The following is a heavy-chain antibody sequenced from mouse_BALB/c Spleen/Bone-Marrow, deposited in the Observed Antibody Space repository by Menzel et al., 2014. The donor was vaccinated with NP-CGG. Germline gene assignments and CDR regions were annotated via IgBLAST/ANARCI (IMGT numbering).Heavy chain of an antibody. J-gene: IGHJ3*02. V-gene: IGHV5-6-5*01. D-gene: IGHD1-1*02. CDR3: AREFLTDLIGGNL. Sequence: EESGGRLVTPGTPLTLICTASGFSLSSNSMSWFRQAPGKGLEWIGIIRDSGAKNYAKWAKGRLTISKTSSTTVDLKITSPTTEDTATYFCAREFLTDLIGGNLWGQGTLVTVS. CDR2: IRDSGAK. CDR1: GFSLSSNS.